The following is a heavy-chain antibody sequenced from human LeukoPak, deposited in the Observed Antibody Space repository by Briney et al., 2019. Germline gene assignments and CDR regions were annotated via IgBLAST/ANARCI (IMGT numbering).Heavy chain of an antibody. CDR3: ARFKVAVTSIP. CDR1: GFTFSDYW. CDR2: INPDGSSA. V-gene: IGHV3-74*01. J-gene: IGHJ5*02. D-gene: IGHD6-19*01. Sequence: PGGSLRLSCAASGFTFSDYWMHWVRQATGKGLVWVSRINPDGSSASYADSVKGRFTISRDNAKNTLYLQMNSLRAEDTAVYYCARFKVAVTSIPWGQGTLVTVSS.